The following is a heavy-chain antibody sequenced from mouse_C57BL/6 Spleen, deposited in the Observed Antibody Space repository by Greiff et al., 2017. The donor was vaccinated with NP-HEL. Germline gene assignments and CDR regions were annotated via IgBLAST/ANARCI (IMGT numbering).Heavy chain of an antibody. CDR1: GYTFTSYT. CDR2: INPSSGYT. J-gene: IGHJ2*01. D-gene: IGHD2-14*01. V-gene: IGHV1-4*01. CDR3: AREVRGPYFDY. Sequence: QVQLKESGAELARPGASVKMSCKASGYTFTSYTMHWVKQRPGQGLEWIGYINPSSGYTKYNQKFKDKATLTADKSSSTAYMQLSSLTSEDSAVYYCAREVRGPYFDYWGQGTTLTVSS.